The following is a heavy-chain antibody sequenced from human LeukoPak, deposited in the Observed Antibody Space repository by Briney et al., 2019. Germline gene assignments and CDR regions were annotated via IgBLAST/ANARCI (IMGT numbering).Heavy chain of an antibody. V-gene: IGHV4-59*08. CDR3: ARLGPTRYSNDAFDI. Sequence: PSETLSLTCTVSGGSISSYYWSWIRQPPGKGLEWIGYTYYSGSTNYNPSLKSRVTISVDTSKNQFSLKLSSVTAADTAVYYCARLGPTRYSNDAFDIWGQGTMVTVSS. J-gene: IGHJ3*02. D-gene: IGHD1-1*01. CDR1: GGSISSYY. CDR2: TYYSGST.